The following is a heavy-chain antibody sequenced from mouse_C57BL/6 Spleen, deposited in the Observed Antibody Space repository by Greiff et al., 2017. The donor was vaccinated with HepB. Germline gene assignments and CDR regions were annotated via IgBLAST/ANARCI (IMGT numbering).Heavy chain of an antibody. CDR1: GYTFTSYW. V-gene: IGHV1-69*01. CDR2: IDPSDSYT. D-gene: IGHD1-1*01. CDR3: ARSDYYYGSFAY. Sequence: VQLQQPGAELVMPGASVKLSCKASGYTFTSYWMHWVKQRPGQGLEWIGEIDPSDSYTNYNQKFKGKSTLTVDKSSSTAYMQLSSLTSEDSAVYYCARSDYYYGSFAYGGQGTLVTVSA. J-gene: IGHJ3*01.